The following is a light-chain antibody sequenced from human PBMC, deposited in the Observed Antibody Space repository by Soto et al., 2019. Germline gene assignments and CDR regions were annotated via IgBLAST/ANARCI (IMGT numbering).Light chain of an antibody. J-gene: IGLJ7*01. CDR2: DSN. V-gene: IGLV1-51*01. CDR1: SSNIVSNS. CDR3: GTWYSSLTAV. Sequence: QSVFTPPPSVSAAPGQKVTIYCSGISSNIVSNSVSWYQQLPGKAPKLLIYDSNKRPSGIPDRFSGSKSGSSATLGITVLQTGDEADYYCGTWYSSLTAVFGGGTQLTVL.